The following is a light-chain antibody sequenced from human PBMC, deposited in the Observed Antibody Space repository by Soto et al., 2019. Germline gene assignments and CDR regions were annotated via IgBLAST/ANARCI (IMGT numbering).Light chain of an antibody. CDR2: EVA. J-gene: IGLJ3*02. CDR1: SSDIGAYNR. V-gene: IGLV2-18*02. Sequence: QSALTQPPSVSGSPGQSVAISCTGTSSDIGAYNRVSWYQRPPGTASKLIIYEVANRPSGVPARFSGSKSGDTASLTISGLQAEDEADYYCSSFTTSTTWVFGGGTKVTVL. CDR3: SSFTTSTTWV.